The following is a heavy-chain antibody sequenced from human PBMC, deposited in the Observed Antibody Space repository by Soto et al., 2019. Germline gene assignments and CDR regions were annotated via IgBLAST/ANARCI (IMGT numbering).Heavy chain of an antibody. J-gene: IGHJ4*02. D-gene: IGHD2-15*01. CDR2: IFPADSDT. V-gene: IGHV5-51*01. Sequence: PGESQKISWKGSGYSFSNYWIAWVRQMPGKGLEWMGIIFPADSDTKYSPSFQGQVTISADKSISTAYLQWSSLKASDTAMYYCASSVVVPSTINYFDYRGQGSLVTVSS. CDR1: GYSFSNYW. CDR3: ASSVVVPSTINYFDY.